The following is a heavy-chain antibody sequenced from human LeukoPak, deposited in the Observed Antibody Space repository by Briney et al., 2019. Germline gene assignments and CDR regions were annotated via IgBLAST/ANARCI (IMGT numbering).Heavy chain of an antibody. CDR3: AKDLSGSYLNWFDP. J-gene: IGHJ5*02. CDR1: GGSISSYY. CDR2: IYYSGST. Sequence: SETLSLTCTVSGGSISSYYWSWIRQPPGKGLEWIGYIYYSGSTNYNPSLKSRVTISVDTSKNQFSLKLSSVTAADTAVYYCAKDLSGSYLNWFDPWGQGTLVTVSS. V-gene: IGHV4-59*01. D-gene: IGHD1-26*01.